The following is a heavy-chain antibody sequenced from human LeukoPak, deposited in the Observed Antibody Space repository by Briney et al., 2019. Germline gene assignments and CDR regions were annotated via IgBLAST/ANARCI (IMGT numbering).Heavy chain of an antibody. Sequence: SETLSLTCTVSGGSISSYYWSWIRQPPGKGPEWIGYIYYSGSTNYNPSLKSRVTISVDTSKNQFSLKLSSVTAADTAVYYCARYSSSFYFDYWGQGTLVTVSS. CDR2: IYYSGST. CDR1: GGSISSYY. D-gene: IGHD6-6*01. J-gene: IGHJ4*02. CDR3: ARYSSSFYFDY. V-gene: IGHV4-59*01.